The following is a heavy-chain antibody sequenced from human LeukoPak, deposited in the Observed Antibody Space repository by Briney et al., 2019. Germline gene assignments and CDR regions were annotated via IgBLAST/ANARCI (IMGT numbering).Heavy chain of an antibody. CDR3: AKGYSGIVVVIANFDY. Sequence: PGGSLRLSCAASGFTFSSYAMSWVRQAPGKGLEWVSAISGSSGSTYYADSVKGRFTISRDNSKNTLYLQMNSLRAEDTAVYYCAKGYSGIVVVIANFDYWGQGTLVTVSS. CDR1: GFTFSSYA. J-gene: IGHJ4*02. V-gene: IGHV3-23*01. D-gene: IGHD3-22*01. CDR2: ISGSSGST.